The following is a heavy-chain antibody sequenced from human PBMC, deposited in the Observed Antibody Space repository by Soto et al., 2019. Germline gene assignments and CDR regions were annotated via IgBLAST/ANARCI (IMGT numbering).Heavy chain of an antibody. CDR3: ARDRSYYDSSGSYSPPY. J-gene: IGHJ4*02. CDR1: GFTFSSYA. CDR2: ISGSAATT. V-gene: IGHV3-23*01. D-gene: IGHD3-22*01. Sequence: EVQLLESGGGLVQPGGSLRLSCAASGFTFSSYAMNWVRQAPGKGLEWVSAISGSAATTHFADSVKGRFTISRDNSKKTLYLQMNSVRAEDTSAYYCARDRSYYDSSGSYSPPYWGQGTLVTVSS.